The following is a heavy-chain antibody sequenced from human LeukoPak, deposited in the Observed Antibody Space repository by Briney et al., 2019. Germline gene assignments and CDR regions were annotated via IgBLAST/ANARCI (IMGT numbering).Heavy chain of an antibody. Sequence: PSETLSLTCTVSGVSISSYYWSWIRQPPGKGLEWIGYIYYSGSTNYNPPLKSRVTISVDTSKNQFSLKLSSVTAADTAVYYCAREGSLGSSWYFAYWGQGTLVTVSS. CDR3: AREGSLGSSWYFAY. J-gene: IGHJ4*02. CDR1: GVSISSYY. D-gene: IGHD6-13*01. V-gene: IGHV4-59*08. CDR2: IYYSGST.